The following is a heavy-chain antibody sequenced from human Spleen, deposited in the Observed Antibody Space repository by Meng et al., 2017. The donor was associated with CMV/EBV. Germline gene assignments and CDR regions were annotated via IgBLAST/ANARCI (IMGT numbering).Heavy chain of an antibody. V-gene: IGHV3-48*04. CDR1: GFTFWSYW. D-gene: IGHD3-10*01. J-gene: IGHJ1*01. CDR3: ARIGRFGGY. Sequence: GESLKISCTGSGFTFWSYWMHWVRQVPGKGLEWASKISAGGETIYYADSLKGRFTVSRDNAKSSLFLQMNSLRAEDTAVYYCARIGRFGGYWGQGTLVTVSS. CDR2: ISAGGETI.